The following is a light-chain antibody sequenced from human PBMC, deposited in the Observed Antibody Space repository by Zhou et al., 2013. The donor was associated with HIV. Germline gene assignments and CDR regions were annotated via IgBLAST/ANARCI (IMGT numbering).Light chain of an antibody. CDR3: QHYSSYPLT. CDR2: KAS. J-gene: IGKJ4*01. V-gene: IGKV1-5*03. CDR1: QSFSSC. Sequence: DIQMTQSPSTLSASVGDRVTITCRASQSFSSCLAWYQQKPGKAPKLLIYKASSLESGVPSRFSGSGSGTEFTLTISSLQPDDFATYFCQHYSSYPLTFGGGTKVEIK.